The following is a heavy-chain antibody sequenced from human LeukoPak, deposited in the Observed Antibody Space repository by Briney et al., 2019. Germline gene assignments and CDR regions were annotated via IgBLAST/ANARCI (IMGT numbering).Heavy chain of an antibody. J-gene: IGHJ4*02. CDR2: IKQDGSEN. D-gene: IGHD2-2*01. CDR1: GFTFSTYW. CDR3: ASTRCTGTSCYLPIFD. Sequence: GGSLRLSCAASGFTFSTYWMSWVRQAPGKGLEWVANIKQDGSENYYVDPVKGRFTISRDNAKNSLYLQMNSLRAEDTAMYYCASTRCTGTSCYLPIFDWGQGILVTVSS. V-gene: IGHV3-7*01.